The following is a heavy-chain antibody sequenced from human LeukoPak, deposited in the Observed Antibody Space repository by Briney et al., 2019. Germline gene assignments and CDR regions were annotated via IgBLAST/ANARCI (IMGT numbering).Heavy chain of an antibody. Sequence: PGGSLRLSCAGSGFNFSSYSMSWVRQAPWKGLEFVSSISSSSSFIYYADSVKGRFTISRDNAKKPLSLQMNSLRADDTAVYYCARGYSSSWYLDWGQGTLVTVSS. CDR1: GFNFSSYS. D-gene: IGHD6-13*01. CDR3: ARGYSSSWYLD. V-gene: IGHV3-21*01. J-gene: IGHJ4*02. CDR2: ISSSSSFI.